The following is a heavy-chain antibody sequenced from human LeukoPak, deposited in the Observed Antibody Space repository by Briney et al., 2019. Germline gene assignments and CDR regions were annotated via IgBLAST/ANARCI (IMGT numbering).Heavy chain of an antibody. D-gene: IGHD3-10*01. J-gene: IGHJ6*02. CDR3: ATIAADYYGSGSYDKTPYYYYGMDV. Sequence: GASVKVSCTASGGTFSSYAISWVRQAPGQGLEWMGGIIPIFGTANYAQKFQGRVTITADESTSTAYMELSSLRSEDTAVYYCATIAADYYGSGSYDKTPYYYYGMDVWGQGTTVTVSS. CDR2: IIPIFGTA. V-gene: IGHV1-69*13. CDR1: GGTFSSYA.